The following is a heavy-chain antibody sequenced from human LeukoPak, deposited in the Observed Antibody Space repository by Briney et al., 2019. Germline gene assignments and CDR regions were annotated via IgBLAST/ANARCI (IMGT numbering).Heavy chain of an antibody. CDR1: GSSISNYY. Sequence: SWTLSLTCTVSGSSISNYYWHWIRQPPGKGLEGIGGISYSGRTNHNPSIKGRVTLSADTSKNQFSLKLTSVTAADTAVYYCARHERGAENLDYWGQGTLVTVSS. J-gene: IGHJ4*02. CDR2: ISYSGRT. CDR3: ARHERGAENLDY. V-gene: IGHV4-59*08. D-gene: IGHD1-1*01.